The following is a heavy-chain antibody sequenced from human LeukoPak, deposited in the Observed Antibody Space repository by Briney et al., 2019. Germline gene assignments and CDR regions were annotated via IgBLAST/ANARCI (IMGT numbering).Heavy chain of an antibody. J-gene: IGHJ3*02. D-gene: IGHD2-2*01. CDR1: GYTFTGYY. Sequence: ASVKVSCKASGYTFTGYYMHWVRQAPGQGLEWMGWINPNSGGTNYAQKFQGWVTMTRDTSISTAYMELSRLRSDDTAVYYCARVRPAANRDAFDIWGQGTMVTVSS. CDR3: ARVRPAANRDAFDI. V-gene: IGHV1-2*04. CDR2: INPNSGGT.